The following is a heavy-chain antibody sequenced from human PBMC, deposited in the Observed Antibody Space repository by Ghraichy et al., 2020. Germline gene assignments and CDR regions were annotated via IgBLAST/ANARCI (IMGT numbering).Heavy chain of an antibody. J-gene: IGHJ5*02. CDR1: GYNLTRYA. CDR2: INGGNGET. D-gene: IGHD3-9*01. CDR3: ARDRRQYDTLTGYSYWFDP. V-gene: IGHV1-3*01. Sequence: ASVKVSCKASGYNLTRYAMHWVCQAPGQRLEWMGRINGGNGETKYSQKFQGRVFITRDTSASIVYMELTSLRSEDTSVYYCARDRRQYDTLTGYSYWFDPWGQGTLVTVSS.